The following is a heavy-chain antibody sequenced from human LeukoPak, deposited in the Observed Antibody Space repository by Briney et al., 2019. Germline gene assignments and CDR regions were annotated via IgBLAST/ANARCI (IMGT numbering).Heavy chain of an antibody. D-gene: IGHD6-19*01. CDR2: ISGSGDST. CDR3: ATRSGIAVAGAFDY. CDR1: GFTFSSYS. Sequence: PGGSLRLSCAASGFTFSSYSMNWGRQAPGKGREWGSGISGSGDSTYYADSVRGGCTISRDTSKNTLSLQMNSLRAEDTAVYYCATRSGIAVAGAFDYSGPGTPVTASS. V-gene: IGHV3-23*01. J-gene: IGHJ4*02.